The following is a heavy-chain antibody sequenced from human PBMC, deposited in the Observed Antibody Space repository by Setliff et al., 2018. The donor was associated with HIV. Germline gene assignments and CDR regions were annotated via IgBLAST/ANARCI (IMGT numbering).Heavy chain of an antibody. D-gene: IGHD6-19*01. CDR3: AKDLGGGWSLFDY. Sequence: PGGSLRLSCAASGFTFRNAWMHWVRQAPGKGLEWVSGISWNSGSIGYADSVKGRFTISRDNAKNSLYLQMNSLRAEDTALYYCAKDLGGGWSLFDYWGQGTLVTVSS. V-gene: IGHV3-9*01. CDR2: ISWNSGSI. CDR1: GFTFRNAW. J-gene: IGHJ4*02.